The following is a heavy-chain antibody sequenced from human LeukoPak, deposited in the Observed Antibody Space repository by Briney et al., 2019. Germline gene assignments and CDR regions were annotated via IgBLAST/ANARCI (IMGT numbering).Heavy chain of an antibody. Sequence: PSETLSLTCAVSGDSITSDYYWVWIRQPPGKGLEWIRNVYRSGTTYYNPSLKSRVTMSVDTATDQFSLKLISVTAADTAVYYCARGHTLAVDRREGDPFDIWGQGTMVIVS. D-gene: IGHD4-23*01. J-gene: IGHJ3*02. CDR3: ARGHTLAVDRREGDPFDI. CDR1: GDSITSDYY. CDR2: VYRSGTT. V-gene: IGHV4-38-2*01.